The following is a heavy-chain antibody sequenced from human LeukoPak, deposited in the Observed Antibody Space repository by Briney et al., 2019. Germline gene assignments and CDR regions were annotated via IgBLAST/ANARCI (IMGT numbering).Heavy chain of an antibody. Sequence: GGSLRLSCAASGFTFSDYYMSWIRQAPGKGLGWVSYISSSGSNIYSADSVKGRFTISRDNAKNSLYLQMNSLRAEDTAVYYCARGIDTSGWYDFDYWGQGTLVTVSS. J-gene: IGHJ4*02. CDR3: ARGIDTSGWYDFDY. D-gene: IGHD6-19*01. CDR2: ISSSGSNI. CDR1: GFTFSDYY. V-gene: IGHV3-11*04.